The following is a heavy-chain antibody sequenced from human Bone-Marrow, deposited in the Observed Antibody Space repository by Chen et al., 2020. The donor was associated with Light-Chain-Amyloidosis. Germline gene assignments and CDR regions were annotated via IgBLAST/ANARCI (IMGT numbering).Heavy chain of an antibody. CDR2: VKTDGSTT. V-gene: IGHV3-74*03. D-gene: IGHD3-9*01. CDR3: TRDLDWLLFDY. Sequence: EVHLVESGGGLVQPGGSLRLSCEASGFTFSNDWMHWVRQAQGQGLVWVARVKTDGSTTAYADSVKGRFTISRDNAKNTLYLQMNSLRAEDTAVYYCTRDLDWLLFDYWGQGALVTVSA. CDR1: GFTFSNDW. J-gene: IGHJ4*02.